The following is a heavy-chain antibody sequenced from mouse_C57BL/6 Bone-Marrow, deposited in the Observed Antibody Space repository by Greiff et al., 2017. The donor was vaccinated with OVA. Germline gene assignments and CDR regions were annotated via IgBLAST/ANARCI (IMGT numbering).Heavy chain of an antibody. V-gene: IGHV1-55*01. Sequence: QVQLKQPGAELVKPGASVKMSCKASGYTFTSYWITWVKQRPGQGLGWIGDIYPGSGSTNYNEKFKGKATLTVDTSSSTAYMQHSSLTSEDSAVYYCARYDYYCDYWGQGTTLTVSS. CDR2: IYPGSGST. CDR1: GYTFTSYW. CDR3: ARYDYYCDY. D-gene: IGHD2-4*01. J-gene: IGHJ2*01.